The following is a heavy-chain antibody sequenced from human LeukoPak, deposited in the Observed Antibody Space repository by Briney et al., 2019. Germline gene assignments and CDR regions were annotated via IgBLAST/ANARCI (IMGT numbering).Heavy chain of an antibody. CDR1: GFTFSSYS. J-gene: IGHJ3*02. CDR2: ISSSSSTI. D-gene: IGHD6-6*01. CDR3: ARERPRSSIAARFGAFDI. Sequence: HSGGPLRLSCAASGFTFSSYSMNWVRQAPGKGLEWVSYISSSSSTIYYADSVKGRFTISRDNAKNSLYLQMNSLRAEDTAVYYCARERPRSSIAARFGAFDIWGQGTMVTVSS. V-gene: IGHV3-48*04.